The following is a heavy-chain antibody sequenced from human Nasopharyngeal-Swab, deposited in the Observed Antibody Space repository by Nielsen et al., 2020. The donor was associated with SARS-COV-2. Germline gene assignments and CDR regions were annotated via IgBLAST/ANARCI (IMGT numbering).Heavy chain of an antibody. J-gene: IGHJ4*02. V-gene: IGHV3-30*18. CDR2: ISHDGSNR. Sequence: GGSLKLSFEASGLTFSSYTMHWVRQAPGKGLEWVAVISHDGSNRYYADSVKGRFTISRDNSKNTLYLQMNSLRDEDTAVYYCAKVKWDRQAPVDYWGQGTLVTVSS. D-gene: IGHD1-26*01. CDR1: GLTFSSYT. CDR3: AKVKWDRQAPVDY.